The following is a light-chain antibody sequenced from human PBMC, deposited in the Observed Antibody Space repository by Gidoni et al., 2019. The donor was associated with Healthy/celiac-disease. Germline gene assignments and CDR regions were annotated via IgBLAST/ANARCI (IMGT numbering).Light chain of an antibody. J-gene: IGKJ2*01. CDR3: QQYGSSPPRYT. V-gene: IGKV3-20*01. Sequence: IVLTQSPGTLSLSPGARATLSCRASQSVSSSYLAWYQQKPGQAPRLLIYGASIRATGIPDRFSGSGSGTDFTLTISRLEPEDFAVYYCQQYGSSPPRYTFG. CDR2: GAS. CDR1: QSVSSSY.